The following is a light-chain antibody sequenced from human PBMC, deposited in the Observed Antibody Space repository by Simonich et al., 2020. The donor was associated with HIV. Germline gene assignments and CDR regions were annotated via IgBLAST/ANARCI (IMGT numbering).Light chain of an antibody. V-gene: IGKV3-15*01. Sequence: EIVMTQSPATLSVSPGERATLSCTASQSISNNLAWYQQKPGQAPRLLIYAASTRATGSPARFSGSGSGTEFTLTSSSMRSEDFAVYYCQQYNNWLLLTFGGGTKVEIK. CDR1: QSISNN. CDR2: AAS. J-gene: IGKJ4*01. CDR3: QQYNNWLLLT.